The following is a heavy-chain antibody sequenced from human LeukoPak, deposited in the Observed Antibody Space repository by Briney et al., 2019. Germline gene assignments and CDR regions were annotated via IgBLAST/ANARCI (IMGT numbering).Heavy chain of an antibody. D-gene: IGHD1-26*01. V-gene: IGHV3-21*01. CDR2: ISSSSSYI. CDR1: GFTFSSYS. CDR3: ARDRRYSGSPFDY. Sequence: GGSLRLSCAASGFTFSSYSMNWVRQAPGKGLEWVSSISSSSSYIYYADSVKGRFTISRDNAKNTLYLQMNSLRAEDTAVYYCARDRRYSGSPFDYWGQGTLVTVSS. J-gene: IGHJ4*02.